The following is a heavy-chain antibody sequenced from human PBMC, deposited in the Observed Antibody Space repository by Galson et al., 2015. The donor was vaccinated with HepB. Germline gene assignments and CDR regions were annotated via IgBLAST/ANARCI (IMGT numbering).Heavy chain of an antibody. J-gene: IGHJ6*03. Sequence: SCKASGYTFSTYDINWVRQAIGQGLEWMGWMNPNSGNTGYAQKFQGRVTMTRNTSITTAYMELSSLRSEDTAVYYCAKSSRDYYTDVWGKGTTVTVSS. CDR3: AKSSRDYYTDV. CDR2: MNPNSGNT. V-gene: IGHV1-8*01. CDR1: GYTFSTYD.